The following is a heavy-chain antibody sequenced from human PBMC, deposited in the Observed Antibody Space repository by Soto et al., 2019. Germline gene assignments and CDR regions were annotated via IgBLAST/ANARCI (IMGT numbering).Heavy chain of an antibody. CDR2: IWYDGSNK. J-gene: IGHJ3*02. D-gene: IGHD5-12*01. CDR3: ARGCGGYDRGSSCAFDI. CDR1: GFTFSSYG. V-gene: IGHV3-33*01. Sequence: GGSLRLSCAASGFTFSSYGMHWVRQAPGKGLEWVAVIWYDGSNKYYADSVKGRFTISRDNSKNTLYLQMNSLRAEDTAVYYCARGCGGYDRGSSCAFDIWGQGTMVTVSS.